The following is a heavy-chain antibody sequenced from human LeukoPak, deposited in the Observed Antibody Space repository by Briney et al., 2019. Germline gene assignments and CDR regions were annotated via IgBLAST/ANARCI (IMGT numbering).Heavy chain of an antibody. J-gene: IGHJ5*02. D-gene: IGHD3-10*01. CDR2: IYWNDDK. CDR1: GYSISSGYYW. CDR3: AHAKYYYGSGSYYYNWFDP. V-gene: IGHV2-5*01. Sequence: TLSLTCTVSGYSISSGYYWGWIRQPPGKGLEWLALIYWNDDKRYSPSLKSRLTITKDTSKNQVVLTMTNMDPVDTATYYCAHAKYYYGSGSYYYNWFDPWGQGTLVTVSS.